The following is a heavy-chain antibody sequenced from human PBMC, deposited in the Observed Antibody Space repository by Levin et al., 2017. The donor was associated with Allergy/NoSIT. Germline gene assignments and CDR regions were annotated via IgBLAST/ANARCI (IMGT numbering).Heavy chain of an antibody. Sequence: ESLKISCAVYGGSFSGYYWSWIRQPPGKGLEWIGEINHSGSTNYNPSLKSRVTISVDTSKNQFSLKLSSVTAADTAVYYCARAPASKLRVDLVFDPWGQGTLVTVSS. J-gene: IGHJ5*02. CDR1: GGSFSGYY. CDR3: ARAPASKLRVDLVFDP. D-gene: IGHD3-3*01. V-gene: IGHV4-34*01. CDR2: INHSGST.